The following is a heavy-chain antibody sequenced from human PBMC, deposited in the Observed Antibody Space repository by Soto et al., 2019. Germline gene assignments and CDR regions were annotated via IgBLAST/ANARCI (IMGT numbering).Heavy chain of an antibody. J-gene: IGHJ3*02. D-gene: IGHD3-3*01. V-gene: IGHV1-3*01. Sequence: AASVKVSCKASGYTFTSYARQWVRQAPGQRLEWMGWINAGNGNTKYSQKFQGQVTISADKSISTAYLQWSSLKASDTAMYYCARSRNYDFWSGYSKTPQVPDAFDIWGQGTMVTVSS. CDR2: INAGNGNT. CDR1: GYTFTSYA. CDR3: ARSRNYDFWSGYSKTPQVPDAFDI.